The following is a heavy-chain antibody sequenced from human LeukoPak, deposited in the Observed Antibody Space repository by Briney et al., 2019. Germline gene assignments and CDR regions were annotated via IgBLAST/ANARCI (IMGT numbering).Heavy chain of an antibody. J-gene: IGHJ4*02. CDR3: AKVGSGWSSDY. CDR2: ITSTGGGA. Sequence: GGSLRLSCAASGFTFSSYAMSWVRQAPGKGLEWVSVITSTGGGAYYADSVKGRFTISRENSKNTLYLQMNSLRADDTAVYYCAKVGSGWSSDYWGQGTLVTVSS. D-gene: IGHD6-19*01. CDR1: GFTFSSYA. V-gene: IGHV3-23*01.